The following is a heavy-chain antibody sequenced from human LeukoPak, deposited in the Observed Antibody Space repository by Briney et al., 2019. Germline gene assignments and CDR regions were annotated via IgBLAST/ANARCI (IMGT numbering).Heavy chain of an antibody. CDR2: IIPIFGTA. J-gene: IGHJ6*02. CDR3: ARKSGSGYDLDYYYYGMDV. D-gene: IGHD5-12*01. CDR1: GYTFTSYY. V-gene: IGHV1-69*13. Sequence: GASVKVSCKASGYTFTSYYMHWVRQAPGQGLEWMGGIIPIFGTANYAQKFQGRVTITADESTSTAYMELSSLRSEDTAVYYCARKSGSGYDLDYYYYGMDVWGQGTTVTVSS.